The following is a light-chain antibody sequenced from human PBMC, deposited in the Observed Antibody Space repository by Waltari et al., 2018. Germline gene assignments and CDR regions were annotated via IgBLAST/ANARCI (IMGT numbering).Light chain of an antibody. Sequence: DILMTQSPSSLSASVGDRISITCRAGQSFSIFLNWYHQKPGKAPKLLISDASTLQRGVPSRFSGSGSGTDFTLTIISLQPDDFGNYYCQQSYKLPPTFGLGTKVEI. CDR1: QSFSIF. CDR2: DAS. V-gene: IGKV1-39*01. CDR3: QQSYKLPPT. J-gene: IGKJ1*01.